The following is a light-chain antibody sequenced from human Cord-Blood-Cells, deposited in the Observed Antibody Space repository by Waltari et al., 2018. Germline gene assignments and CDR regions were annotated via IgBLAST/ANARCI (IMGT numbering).Light chain of an antibody. CDR3: QAWDSSTADVV. CDR1: QLGDRS. Sequence: SYELTQPPPVSVPPDQTSSITRSAAQLGDRSAGWYQQKPGQSPVLVIYQDSKRPSGIPERFSGSNSGNTATLTISGTQAMDEADYYCQAWDSSTADVVFGGGTKLTVL. V-gene: IGLV3-1*01. J-gene: IGLJ2*01. CDR2: QDS.